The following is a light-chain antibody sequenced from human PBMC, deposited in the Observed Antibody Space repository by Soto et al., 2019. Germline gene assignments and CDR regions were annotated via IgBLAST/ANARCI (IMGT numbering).Light chain of an antibody. V-gene: IGKV3-15*01. J-gene: IGKJ1*01. CDR1: QRVYSN. CDR3: QQYATSPLT. CDR2: GAS. Sequence: EILMTQSPDTLSVSRGESATLSCRASQRVYSNLAWYQQRPGQAPRLLIYGASTRATGVPARFSGRGSGTEFTLTISRLEPEDVAVYYCQQYATSPLTFGHGTKVDI.